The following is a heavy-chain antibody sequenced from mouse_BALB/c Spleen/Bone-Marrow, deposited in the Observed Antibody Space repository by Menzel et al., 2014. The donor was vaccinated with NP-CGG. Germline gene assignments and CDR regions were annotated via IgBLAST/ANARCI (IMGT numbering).Heavy chain of an antibody. CDR3: AREGRGYYGSSGAAMDY. Sequence: AMLMESGPGLVAPSQSLSITCTVSGFSLTSYGVHWVRQPPGKGLEWLGVIWAGGSTCFNSALLSRLSINQDNSKSQVFLKLNRLQTDDTATYYCAREGRGYYGSSGAAMDYWGQGTSGTVAS. D-gene: IGHD1-1*01. CDR2: IWAGGST. J-gene: IGHJ4*01. V-gene: IGHV2-9*02. CDR1: GFSLTSYG.